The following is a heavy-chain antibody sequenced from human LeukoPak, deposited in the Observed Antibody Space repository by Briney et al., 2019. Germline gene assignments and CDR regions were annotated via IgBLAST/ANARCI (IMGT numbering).Heavy chain of an antibody. CDR1: GGSISIYY. CDR3: ARGLWFGDYYYYGIDV. Sequence: SETLSLTCILSGGSISIYYGSWIRPPAGEGLGWIGRAFTRGSTNYNPSPRSRVTIPVHTSKNQFSLKLSSVTGAATAVSYCARGLWFGDYYYYGIDVWGQGTTVTVSS. J-gene: IGHJ6*02. V-gene: IGHV4-4*07. D-gene: IGHD3-10*01. CDR2: AFTRGST.